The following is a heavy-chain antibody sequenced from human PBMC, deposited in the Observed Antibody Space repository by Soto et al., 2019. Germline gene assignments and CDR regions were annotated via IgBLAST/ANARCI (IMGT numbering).Heavy chain of an antibody. V-gene: IGHV4-34*01. CDR2: INHSGST. CDR1: GGSFSGYY. J-gene: IGHJ5*02. CDR3: ARSSYRDCSGGSCYSGSSWFDP. D-gene: IGHD2-15*01. Sequence: SETLSLTCAVYGGSFSGYYWSWIRQPPGKGLEWIGEINHSGSTNYNPSLKSRVTISVDTSKNQFSLKLSSVTAADTAVYYCARSSYRDCSGGSCYSGSSWFDPWGQGTLVTVSS.